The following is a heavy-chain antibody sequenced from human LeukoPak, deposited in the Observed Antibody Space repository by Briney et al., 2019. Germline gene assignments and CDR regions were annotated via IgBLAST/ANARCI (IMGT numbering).Heavy chain of an antibody. Sequence: SETLSLTCAVSGYFISNGYYWVWIRQPPGKGLEWIGSLYHSDSTYYNPSLKSRVTMSVDTSKNQFSLKLSFVTAADTAVYYCARQYDYYYYYYVDVWGKGTAVTVSS. CDR3: ARQYDYYYYYYVDV. CDR1: GYFISNGYY. V-gene: IGHV4-38-2*01. J-gene: IGHJ6*03. CDR2: LYHSDST. D-gene: IGHD2-2*01.